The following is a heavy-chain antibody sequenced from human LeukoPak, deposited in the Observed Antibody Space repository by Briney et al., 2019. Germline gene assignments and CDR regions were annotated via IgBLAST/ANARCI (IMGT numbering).Heavy chain of an antibody. Sequence: ASVKVSCKASGYTFTGYYMFWLRQAPGQGLEWMGRINPNSGGTNYAQQFQGRVTMTRDTSITKAYMELSSLTSDDTAVYYCARDLPSPGISVADDYWGQGTLVTVSS. CDR3: ARDLPSPGISVADDY. D-gene: IGHD6-19*01. CDR1: GYTFTGYY. V-gene: IGHV1-2*06. CDR2: INPNSGGT. J-gene: IGHJ4*02.